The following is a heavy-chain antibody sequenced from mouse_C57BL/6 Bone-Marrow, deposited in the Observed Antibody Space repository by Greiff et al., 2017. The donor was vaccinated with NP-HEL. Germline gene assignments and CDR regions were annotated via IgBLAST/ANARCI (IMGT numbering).Heavy chain of an antibody. D-gene: IGHD1-1*01. CDR2: IYPGSGST. V-gene: IGHV1-55*01. CDR1: GYTFTSYW. CDR3: ARRYYGSSPSLFY. Sequence: QVQLQQPGAEPVKPGASVKMSCKASGYTFTSYWITWVKQRPGQGLEWIGDIYPGSGSTNYNEKFKSKATLTVDTSSSTAYMQLSSLTSEDSAVYYYARRYYGSSPSLFYWGQGTTLTVSS. J-gene: IGHJ2*01.